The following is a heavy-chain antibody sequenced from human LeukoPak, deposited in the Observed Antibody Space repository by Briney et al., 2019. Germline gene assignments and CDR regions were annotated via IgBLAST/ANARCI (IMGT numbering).Heavy chain of an antibody. J-gene: IGHJ4*02. CDR2: ISSSSSYI. V-gene: IGHV3-21*01. Sequence: GGSLRLSCAASGFTFSSYSMNWVRQAPGKGLEWVSSISSSSSYIYYADSVKGRFTISRDNAKNSLYLQMNSLRAEDTAVYSCARGGGIQLWPPQAFDYWGQGTLVTVSS. CDR3: ARGGGIQLWPPQAFDY. D-gene: IGHD5-18*01. CDR1: GFTFSSYS.